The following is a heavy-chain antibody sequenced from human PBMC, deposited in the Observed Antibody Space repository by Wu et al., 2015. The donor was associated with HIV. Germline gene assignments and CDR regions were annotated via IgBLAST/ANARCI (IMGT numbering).Heavy chain of an antibody. CDR2: FNPNGGST. V-gene: IGHV1-46*01. D-gene: IGHD1-1*01. Sequence: QVQLVQSGAEVKKPGSAVKVSCKAPGGTFSRNGINWVRQAPGQGLVWMGVFNPNGGSTNLAQKFQGRVTMTRDTSASTVYMELSSLRSEDTAVYYCARDGGGGLERHYKYGMDVWGQGTTVTVSS. J-gene: IGHJ6*02. CDR3: ARDGGGGLERHYKYGMDV. CDR1: GGTFSRNG.